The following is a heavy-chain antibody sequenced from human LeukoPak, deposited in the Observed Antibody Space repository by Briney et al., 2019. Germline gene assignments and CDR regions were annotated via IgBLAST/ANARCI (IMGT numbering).Heavy chain of an antibody. Sequence: GGSLRLSCAASGFTFSSYAMSWVRQAPGKGLEWVSAISGSGGSTYYADSVKGRFTIFRDNSKNTLYLQMNSLRAEDTAVYYCAKVALRLGELSSVFFFDYWGQGTLVTVSS. CDR1: GFTFSSYA. V-gene: IGHV3-23*01. J-gene: IGHJ4*02. CDR2: ISGSGGST. CDR3: AKVALRLGELSSVFFFDY. D-gene: IGHD3-16*02.